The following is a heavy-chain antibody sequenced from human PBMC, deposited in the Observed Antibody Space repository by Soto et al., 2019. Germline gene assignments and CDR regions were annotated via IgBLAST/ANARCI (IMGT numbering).Heavy chain of an antibody. CDR1: GGSISSGNYY. Sequence: QVQLQESGPGLVKPSQTLSLTCTVSGGSISSGNYYWSWIRQHPGKGLEWIGYINYSGSTYYKASLKRRVTISVDTSKNQFSLKLSSVTAADTAVYYCARGTGSYSSDYWGQGTLVTVSS. CDR3: ARGTGSYSSDY. D-gene: IGHD3-10*01. CDR2: INYSGST. J-gene: IGHJ4*02. V-gene: IGHV4-31*03.